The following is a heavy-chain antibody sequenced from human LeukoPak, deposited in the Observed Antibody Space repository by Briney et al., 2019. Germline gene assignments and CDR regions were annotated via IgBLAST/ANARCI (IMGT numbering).Heavy chain of an antibody. Sequence: ASVKVSCKASVYTFTIYGISWLRQCTGQGLGWGGWIRAYNSNTNYAQKLQGRVTMTTDTTTSTAYMELRSMRSDDTAVYYCARDVSSYFVWSLRPNDYWGQGTLVTVSS. CDR2: IRAYNSNT. D-gene: IGHD3-9*01. CDR3: ARDVSSYFVWSLRPNDY. J-gene: IGHJ4*02. V-gene: IGHV1-18*01. CDR1: VYTFTIYG.